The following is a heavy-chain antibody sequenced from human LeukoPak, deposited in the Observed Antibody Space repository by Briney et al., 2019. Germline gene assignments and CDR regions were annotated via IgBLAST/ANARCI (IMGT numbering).Heavy chain of an antibody. CDR3: AREEGPDDLWSRADAFDI. Sequence: SETLSLTCTVSGGSISSYYWCWIRQPPGKGLEWIGYIYYSGTTNYNPSLKSRVTISVDTSKNQFSLKLSSVTAADTAVYYCAREEGPDDLWSRADAFDIWGQGTMVTVSS. CDR1: GGSISSYY. CDR2: IYYSGTT. V-gene: IGHV4-59*01. J-gene: IGHJ3*02. D-gene: IGHD3-3*01.